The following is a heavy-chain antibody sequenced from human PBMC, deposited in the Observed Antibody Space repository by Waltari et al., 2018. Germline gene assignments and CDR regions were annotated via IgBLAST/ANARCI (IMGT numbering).Heavy chain of an antibody. CDR2: ISSGSSYI. V-gene: IGHV3-21*01. CDR1: GFTFSSYT. J-gene: IGHJ4*02. D-gene: IGHD3-9*01. Sequence: EVQLVGSGGGLVKPGGSLRLSCAASGFTFSSYTMNWVRQAPGEGLEWVSAISSGSSYIFYADSVKGRFTISRDNAKNSLYLQMNSLRVEDTAVYYCAREWGVMVGTAGYYFDYWGQGSLVTVSS. CDR3: AREWGVMVGTAGYYFDY.